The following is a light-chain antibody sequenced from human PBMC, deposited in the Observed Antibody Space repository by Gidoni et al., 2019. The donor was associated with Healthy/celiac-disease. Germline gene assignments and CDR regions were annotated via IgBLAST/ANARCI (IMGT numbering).Light chain of an antibody. CDR2: DAS. CDR3: QQYDNLHLT. V-gene: IGKV1-33*01. Sequence: DIPMTQSPSSLSASVGDRVTITCQASQDISNYLNWYQQKPGKAPKLLIYDASNLETGVPSRFSGSGSGTDFTFTISSLQPEDIATYYCQQYDNLHLTFXGXTKVEIK. J-gene: IGKJ4*01. CDR1: QDISNY.